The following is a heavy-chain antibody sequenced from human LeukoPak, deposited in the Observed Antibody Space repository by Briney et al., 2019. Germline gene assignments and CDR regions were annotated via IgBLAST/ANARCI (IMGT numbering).Heavy chain of an antibody. J-gene: IGHJ4*02. Sequence: SETLSLTCAVYGGSFSGYYWSWIRQPPGKGLEWIGEINHSGSTNYNPSLKSRVTISVDTSKNQFSLKLSSVTAADTAVYYCARGLRPGLRFLEWYKKYYFDYWGQGTLVTVSS. D-gene: IGHD3-3*01. CDR3: ARGLRPGLRFLEWYKKYYFDY. CDR2: INHSGST. V-gene: IGHV4-34*01. CDR1: GGSFSGYY.